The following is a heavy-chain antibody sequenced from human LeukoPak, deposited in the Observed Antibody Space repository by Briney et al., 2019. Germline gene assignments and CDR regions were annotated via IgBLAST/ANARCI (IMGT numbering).Heavy chain of an antibody. CDR2: INHSGST. J-gene: IGHJ4*02. CDR3: ARRIRYKHLDY. Sequence: SETLSLTCAVYGGSFSGYYWSWIRQPPGKGLEWIGEINHSGSTNYNPSLKSRVTISVDTSKNQFSLKLSSVTAADTAVYYCARRIRYKHLDYWGQGTLVTVSS. V-gene: IGHV4-34*01. D-gene: IGHD1-14*01. CDR1: GGSFSGYY.